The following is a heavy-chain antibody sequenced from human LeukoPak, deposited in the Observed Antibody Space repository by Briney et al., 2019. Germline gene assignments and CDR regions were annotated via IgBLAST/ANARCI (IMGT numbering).Heavy chain of an antibody. CDR2: IYYSGTT. V-gene: IGHV4-39*01. D-gene: IGHD3-10*01. CDR1: GGFISRSNYY. Sequence: SETLSLTCAASGGFISRSNYYWGWVRQPPGKGLEWIGTIYYSGTTYYSPSLESRVTISEDMSKNQFSLTLRSVTAADTAVYYCVRQISDYYYYYIDVWGVGTPVIVSS. CDR3: VRQISDYYYYYIDV. J-gene: IGHJ6*03.